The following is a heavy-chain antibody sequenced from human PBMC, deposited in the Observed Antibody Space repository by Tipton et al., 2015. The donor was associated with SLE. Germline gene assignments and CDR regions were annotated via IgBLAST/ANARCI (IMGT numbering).Heavy chain of an antibody. J-gene: IGHJ6*02. Sequence: TLSLTCTVSGGSLSSGSHFWGWIRQPAGKGLEWVGHTSTSGSTNYNPSLKSRVTISVDTSKNQFSLKLTSVTAADTAVYYCARGAYGDYSWYYYGMDVWGQGTTVTVAS. CDR2: TSTSGST. V-gene: IGHV4-61*09. CDR3: ARGAYGDYSWYYYGMDV. CDR1: GGSLSSGSHF. D-gene: IGHD4-17*01.